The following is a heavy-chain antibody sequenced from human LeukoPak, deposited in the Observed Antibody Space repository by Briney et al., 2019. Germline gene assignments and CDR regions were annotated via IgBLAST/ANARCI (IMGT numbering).Heavy chain of an antibody. J-gene: IGHJ6*02. Sequence: ASVKVSCKASGYTFTSYYMHWVRQAPGQGLEWMGIINPSGGSTSYAQKFQGRVTMTRDTSTSTVYMELSSLRSEDTAVYYCARGGRVPAARYYYYYGMDVWGQGTTVTVSS. CDR1: GYTFTSYY. V-gene: IGHV1-46*01. D-gene: IGHD2-2*01. CDR3: ARGGRVPAARYYYYYGMDV. CDR2: INPSGGST.